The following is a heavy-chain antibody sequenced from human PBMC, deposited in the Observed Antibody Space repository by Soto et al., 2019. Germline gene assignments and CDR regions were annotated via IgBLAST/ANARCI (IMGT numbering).Heavy chain of an antibody. CDR2: IYYSGST. CDR1: GGSISSSSYY. D-gene: IGHD6-13*01. Sequence: SETLSLTXTVSGGSISSSSYYWGWIRQPPGKGLEWIGSIYYSGSTYYNPSLKSRVTISVDTSKNQFSLKLSSVTAADTAVYYRARLMYSSSWYFLKLDPWGQGTLVTVSS. V-gene: IGHV4-39*01. CDR3: ARLMYSSSWYFLKLDP. J-gene: IGHJ5*02.